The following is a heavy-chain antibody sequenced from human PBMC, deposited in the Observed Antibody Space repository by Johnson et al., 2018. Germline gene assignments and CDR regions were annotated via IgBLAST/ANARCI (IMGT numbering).Heavy chain of an antibody. CDR3: ARAQGGDYLAEYFQH. Sequence: QVRLVESGGRVVQPGRSLRLSCSASGFTFSSYAMHWVRQAPGKGLEWVAVISDDGSNKFYAESVKGRFTISRDNSKYTVYLQMHSLKAEDTAVFYCARAQGGDYLAEYFQHWGQGTLVTVSS. J-gene: IGHJ1*01. CDR1: GFTFSSYA. CDR2: ISDDGSNK. D-gene: IGHD4-17*01. V-gene: IGHV3-30-3*01.